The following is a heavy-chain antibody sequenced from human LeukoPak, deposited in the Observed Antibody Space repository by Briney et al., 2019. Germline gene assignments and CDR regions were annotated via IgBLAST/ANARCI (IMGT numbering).Heavy chain of an antibody. J-gene: IGHJ4*02. CDR1: GGSISSYY. D-gene: IGHD4-17*01. CDR2: IYSSEST. Sequence: NPSETLSLTCTVSGGSISSYYWTWIRHHPGKGLECIGYIYSSESTYYNPSLKSRVTISGDTSKNQFSLNLSSVTAADTAVYYCARGRDYGYFDYWGQGTLVTVSS. V-gene: IGHV4-59*06. CDR3: ARGRDYGYFDY.